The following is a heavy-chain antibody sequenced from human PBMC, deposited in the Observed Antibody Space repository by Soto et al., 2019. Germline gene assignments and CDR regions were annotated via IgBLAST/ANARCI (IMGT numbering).Heavy chain of an antibody. CDR2: ISAYNGNT. J-gene: IGHJ6*02. CDR1: GYTFTSYG. V-gene: IGHV1-18*01. Sequence: EASVKVSCKASGYTFTSYGISWVRQAPGQGLEWMGWISAYNGNTNYAQKLQGRVTMTTDTSTSTAYMELRSLRSDDTAVYYCARDQSLPYYDILTGPSPYYYYGMDVWGQGTTVTVSS. CDR3: ARDQSLPYYDILTGPSPYYYYGMDV. D-gene: IGHD3-9*01.